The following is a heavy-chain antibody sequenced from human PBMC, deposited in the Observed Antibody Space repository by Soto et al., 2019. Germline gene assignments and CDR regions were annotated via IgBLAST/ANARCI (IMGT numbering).Heavy chain of an antibody. CDR3: ARYGSNNLDY. CDR1: GYSFTSYW. V-gene: IGHV5-51*01. J-gene: IGHJ4*02. D-gene: IGHD4-4*01. Sequence: PGESLKISCETSGYSFTSYWIGWVRQMPGKGLEWMGIIYPDDSDTRHSPSFQGQVTISADKSINTAYLQWSSLKASDTAMYYCARYGSNNLDYWGQGTRVTVSS. CDR2: IYPDDSDT.